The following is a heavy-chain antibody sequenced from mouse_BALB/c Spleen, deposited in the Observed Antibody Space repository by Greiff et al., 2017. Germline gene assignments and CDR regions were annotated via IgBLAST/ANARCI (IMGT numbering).Heavy chain of an antibody. Sequence: VQLQQPGAELVKPGASVKLSCKASGYTFTSYWMHWVKQRPGQGLEWIGEIDPSDSYTNYNQKFKGKATLTVDKSSSTAYMQLSSLTSEDSAVYYCARTTVVDYYAMDYWGQGTSVTVSS. J-gene: IGHJ4*01. CDR3: ARTTVVDYYAMDY. V-gene: IGHV1-69*02. CDR2: IDPSDSYT. CDR1: GYTFTSYW. D-gene: IGHD1-1*01.